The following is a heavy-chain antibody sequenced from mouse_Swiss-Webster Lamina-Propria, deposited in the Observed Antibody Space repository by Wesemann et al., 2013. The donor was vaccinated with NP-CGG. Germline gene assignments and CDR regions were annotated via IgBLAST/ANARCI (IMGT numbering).Heavy chain of an antibody. CDR1: GYTFTDYA. CDR2: ISTYYGDA. Sequence: QVQLQQSGAELVRPGVSVKISCKGSGYTFTDYAMHWVKQSHAKSLEWIGVISTYYGDASYNQKFKGKATMTVDKSSSTAYMELARLTSEDSAIYYCARSWFAYWGQGTLVTVSA. J-gene: IGHJ3*01. CDR3: ARSWFAY. V-gene: IGHV1S137*01.